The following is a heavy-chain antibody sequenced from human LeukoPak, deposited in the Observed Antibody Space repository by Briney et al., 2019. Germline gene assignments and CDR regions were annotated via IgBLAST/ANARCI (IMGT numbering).Heavy chain of an antibody. CDR3: ARGGLAARPGYFDY. J-gene: IGHJ4*02. CDR1: GGSISSYY. Sequence: PSGTLSLTCTVSGGSISSYYWSWIRQPAGKGLEWIGRIYTSGSTNYNPSLKSRVTISVDKSKNQFSLKLSSVTAADTAVYYCARGGLAARPGYFDYWGQGTLVTVSS. V-gene: IGHV4-4*07. CDR2: IYTSGST. D-gene: IGHD6-6*01.